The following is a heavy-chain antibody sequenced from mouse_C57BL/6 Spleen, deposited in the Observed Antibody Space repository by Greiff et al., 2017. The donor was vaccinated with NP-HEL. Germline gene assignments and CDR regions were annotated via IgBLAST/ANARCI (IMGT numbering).Heavy chain of an antibody. CDR1: GYTFTSYG. V-gene: IGHV1-81*01. J-gene: IGHJ2*01. Sequence: QVQLQQSGAELARPGASVKLSCKASGYTFTSYGISWVKQRTGQGLEWIGEIYPRSGNTYYNEKFKGKATLTADKSSSTAYMELRSLTSEDSAVYFCARCPTTVVAPYYFDYWGQGTTLSLL. CDR3: ARCPTTVVAPYYFDY. D-gene: IGHD1-1*01. CDR2: IYPRSGNT.